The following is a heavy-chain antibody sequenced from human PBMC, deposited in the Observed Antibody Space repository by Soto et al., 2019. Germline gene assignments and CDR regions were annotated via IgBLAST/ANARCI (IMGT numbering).Heavy chain of an antibody. CDR2: ISHTDRLT. Sequence: EVPLAESGGDLVQPGGSLRLSCVGSGFTFSYYEMNWVRQAPGKGLERVAFISHTDRLTHYPDSVKGRFTISRDNAKNSLYLEMTNLRVEDTAVYYCARDTGRTSADLWGQGTLVSVSS. D-gene: IGHD1-26*01. V-gene: IGHV3-48*03. J-gene: IGHJ5*02. CDR1: GFTFSYYE. CDR3: ARDTGRTSADL.